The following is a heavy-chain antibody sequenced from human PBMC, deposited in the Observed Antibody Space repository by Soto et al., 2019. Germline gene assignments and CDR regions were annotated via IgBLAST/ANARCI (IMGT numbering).Heavy chain of an antibody. V-gene: IGHV3-23*01. Sequence: PGGSLRLSCAASGFTFSSYAMSWVRQAPGKGLEWVSAISGSGGSTYYADSVKGRFTISRDNSKNTLYLQMNSLRAEDTAVYYCAKVERGLYCSGGSCYGGRTDYWGQGTLVTVSS. D-gene: IGHD2-15*01. CDR1: GFTFSSYA. CDR3: AKVERGLYCSGGSCYGGRTDY. J-gene: IGHJ4*02. CDR2: ISGSGGST.